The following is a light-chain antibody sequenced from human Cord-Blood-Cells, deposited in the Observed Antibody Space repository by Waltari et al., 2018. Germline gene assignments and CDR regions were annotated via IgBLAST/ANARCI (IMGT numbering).Light chain of an antibody. V-gene: IGLV4-69*01. CDR2: LNSDGSH. CDR3: QTWGTGIGV. CDR1: RGHSSYA. Sequence: QLVLTQSPSASASLGASVQPTCTLSRGHSSYAIAWHQQQPEKGPRYLMKLNSDGSHSKGDGIPDRFSGSSSGAERYLTISSLQSEDEADYYCQTWGTGIGVFGGGTKLTVL. J-gene: IGLJ3*02.